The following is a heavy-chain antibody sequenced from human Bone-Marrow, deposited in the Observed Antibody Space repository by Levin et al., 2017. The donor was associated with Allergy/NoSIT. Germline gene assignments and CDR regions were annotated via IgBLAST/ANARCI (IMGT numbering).Heavy chain of an antibody. CDR2: ISYDGSNK. J-gene: IGHJ4*02. CDR1: GFTFSSYA. V-gene: IGHV3-30*04. D-gene: IGHD3-22*01. Sequence: PGGSLRLSCAASGFTFSSYAMHWVRQAPGKGLEWVAVISYDGSNKYYADSVKGRFTISRDNSKNTLYLQMNSLRAEDTAVYYCARDRSGYYWSGYFDYWGQGTLVTVSS. CDR3: ARDRSGYYWSGYFDY.